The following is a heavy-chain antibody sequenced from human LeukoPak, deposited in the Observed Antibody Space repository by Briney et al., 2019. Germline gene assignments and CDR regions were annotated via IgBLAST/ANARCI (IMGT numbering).Heavy chain of an antibody. CDR3: AREEADDFWSGYYYYYYYYMDV. Sequence: PGGSLRLSCAASGFTFSSYSMNWVRQAPGKGLEWVSSISSSSSYMYYADSVKGRFTISRDNAKNSLYLQMNSLRAEDTAVYYCAREEADDFWSGYYYYYYYYMDVWGKGTTVTVSS. V-gene: IGHV3-21*01. J-gene: IGHJ6*03. CDR1: GFTFSSYS. D-gene: IGHD3-3*01. CDR2: ISSSSSYM.